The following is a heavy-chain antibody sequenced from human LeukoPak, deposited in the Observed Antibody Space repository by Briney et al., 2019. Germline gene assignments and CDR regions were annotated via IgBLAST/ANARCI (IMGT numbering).Heavy chain of an antibody. J-gene: IGHJ3*02. CDR1: GFTVSSNY. CDR3: AKVLSYYDTPGLWDI. D-gene: IGHD3-22*01. CDR2: IYSGGST. Sequence: GGSLRLSCAASGFTVSSNYMSWVRQAPGKGLEWVSVIYSGGSTYYADSVKGRFTISRDNSKNTLYLQMNSLRAEDTAVYYCAKVLSYYDTPGLWDIWGQGTMVTVSS. V-gene: IGHV3-53*01.